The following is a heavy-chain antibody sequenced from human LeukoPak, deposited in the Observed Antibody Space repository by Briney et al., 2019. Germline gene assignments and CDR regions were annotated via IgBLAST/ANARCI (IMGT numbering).Heavy chain of an antibody. CDR3: ARSLRDSYYYDSSGPGAFDI. V-gene: IGHV3-48*03. CDR1: GFTLSGYE. Sequence: PGGSLRLSCAASGFTLSGYEMNWVRQAPGKGLEWVSYISSSGKTKFYADSVKGRFTISRDNAKNSLYLQMNSLRAEDTAVYYCARSLRDSYYYDSSGPGAFDIWGQGTMVTVSS. CDR2: ISSSGKTK. J-gene: IGHJ3*02. D-gene: IGHD3-22*01.